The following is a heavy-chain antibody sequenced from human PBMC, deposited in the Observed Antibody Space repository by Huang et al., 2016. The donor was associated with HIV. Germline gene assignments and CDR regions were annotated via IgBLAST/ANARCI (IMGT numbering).Heavy chain of an antibody. CDR3: ARPPTYSDDGGYYIDAFGV. J-gene: IGHJ3*01. D-gene: IGHD2-21*02. V-gene: IGHV5-51*03. Sequence: EVQLVQSGAEMKRPGESLKISCKVSGYSFTRQWIGWVRQLPGKGPEWMGISYPGDSAVKYSPTFQGQVTISADNSISTAYLQWKSLKVSDTAMYFCARPPTYSDDGGYYIDAFGVWGRGTMVTVS. CDR2: SYPGDSAV. CDR1: GYSFTRQW.